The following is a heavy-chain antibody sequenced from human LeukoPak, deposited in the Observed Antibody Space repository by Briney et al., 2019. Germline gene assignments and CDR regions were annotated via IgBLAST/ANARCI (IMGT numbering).Heavy chain of an antibody. Sequence: ASVKVSCKASGYTFTGHYMHWVRQAPGQGLEWMGWINPNSGGTNYAQKFRGRVTMTRDTSISTAYMELSRLRSDDTAVYYCARHPRTYDFWSGYPFDYWGQGTLVTVSS. J-gene: IGHJ4*02. D-gene: IGHD3-3*01. V-gene: IGHV1-2*02. CDR3: ARHPRTYDFWSGYPFDY. CDR2: INPNSGGT. CDR1: GYTFTGHY.